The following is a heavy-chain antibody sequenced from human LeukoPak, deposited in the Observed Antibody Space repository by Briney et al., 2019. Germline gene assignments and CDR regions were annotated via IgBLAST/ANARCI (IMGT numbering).Heavy chain of an antibody. CDR3: AKDALLWFGELFDY. Sequence: GGSLRLSCAASGITFSSYGMSWVRQAPGKGLEWVSSISSTGGTTYYADSVKGRFTISRDNSKNTLYLQMNSLRAEDTAVYYCAKDALLWFGELFDYWGQGTLVTVSS. V-gene: IGHV3-23*01. J-gene: IGHJ4*02. D-gene: IGHD3-10*01. CDR1: GITFSSYG. CDR2: ISSTGGTT.